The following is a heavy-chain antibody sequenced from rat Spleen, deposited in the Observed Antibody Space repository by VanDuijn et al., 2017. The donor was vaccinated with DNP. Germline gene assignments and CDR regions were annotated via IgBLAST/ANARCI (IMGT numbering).Heavy chain of an antibody. CDR1: GFIFSDYA. CDR2: IIYDGSSA. Sequence: EVQLVESGGGLVQPGHSLRLSCAASGFIFSDYAMAWVRQSPKMGLEWVATIIYDGSSAFYRDSVTGRFTISRDFAKNTLYLQMDSLRSEDSATYYCTTRGIYGGYDYWGQGVMVTVSS. D-gene: IGHD1-11*01. V-gene: IGHV5S10*01. CDR3: TTRGIYGGYDY. J-gene: IGHJ2*01.